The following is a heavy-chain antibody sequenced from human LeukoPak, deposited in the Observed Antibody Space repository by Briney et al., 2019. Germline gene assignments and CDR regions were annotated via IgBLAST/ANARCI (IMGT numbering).Heavy chain of an antibody. CDR1: GFTFSDHY. CDR2: SRNRAKSYTT. CDR3: SRDATGED. V-gene: IGHV3-72*01. J-gene: IGHJ4*02. Sequence: GGSLRLSCAVSGFTFSDHYMDWVRQAPGKGLEWVGRSRNRAKSYTTDYAASVKGRFTISRDDSKSTLYLQMNSLETEDTAVYYCSRDATGEDWGQGMLVSVSS. D-gene: IGHD2-21*01.